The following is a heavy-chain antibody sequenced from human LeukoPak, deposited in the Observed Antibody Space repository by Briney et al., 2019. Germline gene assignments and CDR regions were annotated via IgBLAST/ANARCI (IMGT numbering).Heavy chain of an antibody. CDR3: ATWAFYHNLDV. V-gene: IGHV3-43*02. CDR1: GFTIGPYA. CDR2: IKADGSGT. Sequence: PGGSLRLSCAASGFTIGPYAMYWVRQGPGRGLEWVSVIKADGSGTFYADSERGRFTTSRDNSKNSLYLQMNSLTSEDTALYYCATWAFYHNLDVWGQGTTVIVSS. D-gene: IGHD2/OR15-2a*01. J-gene: IGHJ6*02.